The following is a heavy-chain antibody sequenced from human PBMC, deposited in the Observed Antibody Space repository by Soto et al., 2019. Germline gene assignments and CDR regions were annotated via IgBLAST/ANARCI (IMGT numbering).Heavy chain of an antibody. CDR3: AGSTAETTLKASSF. J-gene: IGHJ4*02. CDR1: GVSISTADW. CDR2: VSLGGGA. D-gene: IGHD4-4*01. Sequence: QVQLQESGPGLVRPSETLSLTCAVSGVSISTADWWSWVRQPPGKGLQWIGEVSLGGGANYNPSLKSRVTMYVDNANNQFSLMLTSVTAADTAVYFCAGSTAETTLKASSFWGQGTLVAVSS. V-gene: IGHV4-4*02.